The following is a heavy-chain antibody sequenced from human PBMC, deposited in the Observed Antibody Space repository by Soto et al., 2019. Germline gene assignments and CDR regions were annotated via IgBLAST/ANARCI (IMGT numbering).Heavy chain of an antibody. CDR3: ARDFYGGYTYGPGDY. Sequence: GGSLRLSCAASGFMFSAYWMSWVRQAPGKGLEWVANVHGDGGKIYYVDSVKGRFTISRDNAKRSLYLQMNSLRAEDTAVYYCARDFYGGYTYGPGDYWGQGALVTVSS. CDR2: VHGDGGKI. J-gene: IGHJ4*02. V-gene: IGHV3-7*01. CDR1: GFMFSAYW. D-gene: IGHD5-18*01.